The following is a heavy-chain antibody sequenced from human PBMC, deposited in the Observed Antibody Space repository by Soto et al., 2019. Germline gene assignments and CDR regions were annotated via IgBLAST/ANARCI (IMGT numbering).Heavy chain of an antibody. D-gene: IGHD3-10*01. CDR2: IYTSGST. V-gene: IGHV4-4*07. CDR3: ARVGVTMVRGVITVWFDP. CDR1: GGSIISYY. J-gene: IGHJ5*02. Sequence: PSETLSLTCTVSGGSIISYYWSWIRQPAGKGLEWIGRIYTSGSTNYNPSLKSRVTMSVDTSKNQFSLKLSSVTAADTAVYYCARVGVTMVRGVITVWFDPWGQGTLVTVSS.